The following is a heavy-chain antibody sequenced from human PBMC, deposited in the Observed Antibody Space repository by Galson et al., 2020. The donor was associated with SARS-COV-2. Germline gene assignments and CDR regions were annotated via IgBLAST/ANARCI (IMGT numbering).Heavy chain of an antibody. D-gene: IGHD6-19*01. Sequence: GESLKISCAASGFSFSSYWMTWVRQAPGKGLEWVANIXQDGSDKYYVDSVKGRFTISRDNAKNSLYLHMNSLRAEDTAVYYCARESYDSGWFDYWGQGTLVTVSS. CDR1: GFSFSSYW. CDR2: IXQDGSDK. J-gene: IGHJ4*02. CDR3: ARESYDSGWFDY. V-gene: IGHV3-7*03.